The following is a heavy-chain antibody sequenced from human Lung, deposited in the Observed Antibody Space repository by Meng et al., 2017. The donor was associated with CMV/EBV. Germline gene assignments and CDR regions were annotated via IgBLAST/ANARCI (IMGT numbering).Heavy chain of an antibody. J-gene: IGHJ4*02. CDR2: IYYSGST. CDR1: GGSISSSSYY. Sequence: RPRPGLGPGLVKASVPLSPPSPVSGGSISSSSYYWGWIRQPPGKGLEWIGSIYYSGSTYYNPSLKSRVTISVDTSKNQFSLKLSSVTAADTAVYYCARDQYSSSSPFDYWGQGTLVTVSS. V-gene: IGHV4-39*07. CDR3: ARDQYSSSSPFDY. D-gene: IGHD6-6*01.